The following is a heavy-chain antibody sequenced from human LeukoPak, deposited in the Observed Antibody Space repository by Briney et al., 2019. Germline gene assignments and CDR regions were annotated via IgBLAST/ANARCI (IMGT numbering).Heavy chain of an antibody. D-gene: IGHD6-13*01. CDR1: GYTFTRYY. V-gene: IGHV1-46*01. CDR2: VNPSGGST. Sequence: ASVKVSCKASGYTFTRYYMHWVGQAPGQGSEWRGIVNPSGGSTTDAQKFQGRLTMTSDMSTSTVYMELSSLRSEDTAVYHCARALAAAAGRRAGMMGDWGQGTLVTVSS. CDR3: ARALAAAAGRRAGMMGD. J-gene: IGHJ4*02.